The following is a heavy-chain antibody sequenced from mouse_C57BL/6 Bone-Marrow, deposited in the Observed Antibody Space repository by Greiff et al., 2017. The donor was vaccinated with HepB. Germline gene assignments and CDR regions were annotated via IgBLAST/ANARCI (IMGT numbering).Heavy chain of an antibody. Sequence: VQLQQSGPELVKPGASVKISCKASGYAFSSSWMNWVKQRPGKGLEWIGRIYPGDGDTNYNGKFKGKATLTADKSSSTAYMQLSSLTSEDSAVYFCARFHRDFDYWGQGTTLTVSS. CDR2: IYPGDGDT. CDR1: GYAFSSSW. V-gene: IGHV1-82*01. D-gene: IGHD3-1*01. CDR3: ARFHRDFDY. J-gene: IGHJ2*01.